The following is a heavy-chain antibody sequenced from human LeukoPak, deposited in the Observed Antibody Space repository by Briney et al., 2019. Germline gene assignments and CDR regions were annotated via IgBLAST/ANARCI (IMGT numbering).Heavy chain of an antibody. D-gene: IGHD6-19*01. J-gene: IGHJ5*02. V-gene: IGHV3-23*01. CDR2: ISGIGGST. CDR3: AKDEIAVAGTSWFDP. CDR1: GFTFSSYA. Sequence: GGSLRLSCAASGFTFSSYAMSWVRQAPGKGLEWVSAISGIGGSTYYADSVKGRFTISRDNSKNTLYLQMNSLRAEDTAVYYCAKDEIAVAGTSWFDPWGQGTLVTVSS.